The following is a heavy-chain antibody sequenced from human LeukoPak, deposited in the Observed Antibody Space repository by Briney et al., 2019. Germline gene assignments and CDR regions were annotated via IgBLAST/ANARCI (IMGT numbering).Heavy chain of an antibody. V-gene: IGHV3-23*01. D-gene: IGHD3-3*02. CDR1: GFTFSSYA. Sequence: GGSLRLSCAASGFTFSSYAMNWVRQAPGKGLEWVSAISGSGGSTDHVDSVKGRFTISRDNSKNTLYLQMNSLRAEDTAVYYCAKDRHFWSGYLDYWGQGTLVTVSS. CDR3: AKDRHFWSGYLDY. J-gene: IGHJ4*02. CDR2: ISGSGGST.